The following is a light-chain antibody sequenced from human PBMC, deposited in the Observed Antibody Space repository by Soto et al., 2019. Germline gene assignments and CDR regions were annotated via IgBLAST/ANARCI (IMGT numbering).Light chain of an antibody. Sequence: EIVLTQSPGTLSLSPGERATVSCRASQSLPSNYVAWYQQKPGQAPRLLIYGATSRATGIPDRFRGSGSGTDFTLTISRLETEEFAVYYCQQYGSSVFTFGQGTKLEIK. CDR2: GAT. CDR3: QQYGSSVFT. CDR1: QSLPSNY. V-gene: IGKV3-20*01. J-gene: IGKJ2*01.